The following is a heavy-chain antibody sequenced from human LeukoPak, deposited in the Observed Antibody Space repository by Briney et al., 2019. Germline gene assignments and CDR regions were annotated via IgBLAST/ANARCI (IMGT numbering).Heavy chain of an antibody. CDR1: GYTFTSYG. Sequence: ASVKLSCKASGYTFTSYGISWVRQAPGQGLEWMGWISAYNGNTNYAQKLQGRVNMTTDTSTSTAYMDRRSLRSDDTAVYYCAGVELERYYSYGMDVWGQGTTVTVSS. CDR2: ISAYNGNT. J-gene: IGHJ6*02. V-gene: IGHV1-18*01. D-gene: IGHD1-1*01. CDR3: AGVELERYYSYGMDV.